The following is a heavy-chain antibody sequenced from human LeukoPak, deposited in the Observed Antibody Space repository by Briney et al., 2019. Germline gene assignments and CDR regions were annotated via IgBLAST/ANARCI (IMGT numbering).Heavy chain of an antibody. CDR2: IRFDGSNK. J-gene: IGHJ4*02. V-gene: IGHV3-30*02. CDR1: GFTFSSYG. CDR3: AKGDGYDSSGYAY. Sequence: GGSLRLSCAASGFTFSSYGMHWVRQAPGKGLEWVAFIRFDGSNKYYADSVKGRFTISRDNSKNTLYLQMNSLRAEDTAVYYCAKGDGYDSSGYAYWGQGTLVTVSS. D-gene: IGHD3-22*01.